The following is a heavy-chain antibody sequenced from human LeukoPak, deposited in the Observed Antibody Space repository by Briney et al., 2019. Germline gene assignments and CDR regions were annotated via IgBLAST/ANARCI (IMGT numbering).Heavy chain of an antibody. J-gene: IGHJ4*02. CDR2: NSGTSTYT. CDR3: ARDISYCGGDCAPYYFDY. Sequence: GGSLRLSCAASGFTFSDYYTSWIRQASGKGLEWVSYNSGTSTYTNYADSVKGRFTISRDNAKNSLYLQMNSLRAEDTAVYYCARDISYCGGDCAPYYFDYWGQGTLVTVSS. CDR1: GFTFSDYY. V-gene: IGHV3-11*05. D-gene: IGHD2-21*02.